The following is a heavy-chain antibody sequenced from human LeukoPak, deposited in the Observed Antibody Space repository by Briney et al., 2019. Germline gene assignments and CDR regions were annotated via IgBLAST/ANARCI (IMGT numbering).Heavy chain of an antibody. Sequence: PGGSLRLSCAASGFTFSSYAMSWVRQAPGKGLEWVSAISGSGGSTYYADSVKGRFTISRDNSKNTLYLQMNSLRAEDTAVYYCAKDITMVRGVTSGYFDYWGQGTLVTVSS. V-gene: IGHV3-23*01. CDR3: AKDITMVRGVTSGYFDY. J-gene: IGHJ4*02. D-gene: IGHD3-10*01. CDR2: ISGSGGST. CDR1: GFTFSSYA.